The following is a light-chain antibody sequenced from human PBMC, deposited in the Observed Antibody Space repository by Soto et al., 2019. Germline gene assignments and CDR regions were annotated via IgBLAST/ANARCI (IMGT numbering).Light chain of an antibody. CDR3: CSYAGSTTLV. J-gene: IGLJ2*01. Sequence: QSVLTQPASVSGSPGQSITISCTGTSSDVGSYKLVSWYQQHPGKAPRLMIYEDNKRPSGVSNRFSGSKSGNTASLTISGLQAEDEADYYCCSYAGSTTLVFGGGTKVTVL. V-gene: IGLV2-23*01. CDR2: EDN. CDR1: SSDVGSYKL.